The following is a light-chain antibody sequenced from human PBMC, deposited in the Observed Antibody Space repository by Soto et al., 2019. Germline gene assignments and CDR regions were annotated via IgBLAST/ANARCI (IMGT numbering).Light chain of an antibody. CDR2: LSSDGSH. CDR1: SGHSSYA. J-gene: IGLJ2*01. CDR3: QTWDTGARVV. V-gene: IGLV4-69*01. Sequence: QPVLTQSPSASASLGASVKLTCTLSSGHSSYAIAWHQQQPEKGPRYLMKLSSDGSHSKGAGIPDRFSGSSSGAERYLTISSHQSEDEADYYCQTWDTGARVVFGGGTKLTVL.